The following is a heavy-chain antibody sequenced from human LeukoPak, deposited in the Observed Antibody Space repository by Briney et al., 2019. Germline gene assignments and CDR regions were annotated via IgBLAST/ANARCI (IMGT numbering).Heavy chain of an antibody. Sequence: SETLSLTCTVSGVSISSGDYYWRWVRQSPGKGLEWIGYIYYSGSTYYNPSLKSRVTLSIDTSKNHFSLKLSSVTAADTAVYYCARGAPYSSGWLAGYWGQGTLVTVSP. D-gene: IGHD6-19*01. CDR2: IYYSGST. J-gene: IGHJ4*02. CDR1: GVSISSGDYY. CDR3: ARGAPYSSGWLAGY. V-gene: IGHV4-30-4*01.